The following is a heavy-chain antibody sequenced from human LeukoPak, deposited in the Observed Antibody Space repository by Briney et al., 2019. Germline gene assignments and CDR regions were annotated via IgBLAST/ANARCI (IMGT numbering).Heavy chain of an antibody. CDR1: GGSISSYY. J-gene: IGHJ2*01. CDR3: ARPALTGYPYWYFDL. Sequence: SETLSLTCTVSGGSISSYYWSWIRQPPGKGLEWIGYIYYSGSTNYNPSLKSRVTISVDTSKNQFSLKLSSVTAADTAVYYCARPALTGYPYWYFDLWGRDTLVTVSS. V-gene: IGHV4-59*01. D-gene: IGHD3-9*01. CDR2: IYYSGST.